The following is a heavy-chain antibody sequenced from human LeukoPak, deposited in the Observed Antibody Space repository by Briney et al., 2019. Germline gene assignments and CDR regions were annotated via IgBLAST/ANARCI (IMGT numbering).Heavy chain of an antibody. CDR2: ISWNSGSI. Sequence: PGGSLRLSCAASGFTFDDYAMHWARQAPGKGLEWVSGISWNSGSIGYADSVKGRFTISRDNAKNSLYLQMNSLRAEDTAVYYCARCPYSFGFAPPQYWGQGTLVAVSS. CDR1: GFTFDDYA. V-gene: IGHV3-9*01. D-gene: IGHD5-18*01. CDR3: ARCPYSFGFAPPQY. J-gene: IGHJ4*02.